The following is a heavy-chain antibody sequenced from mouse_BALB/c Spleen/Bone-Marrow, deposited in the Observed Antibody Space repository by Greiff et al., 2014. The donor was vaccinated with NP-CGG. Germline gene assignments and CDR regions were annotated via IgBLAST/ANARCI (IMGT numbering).Heavy chain of an antibody. CDR1: GYTFTSSW. CDR2: IHPNSGNT. D-gene: IGHD1-1*01. CDR3: ANYYGSSSY. V-gene: IGHV1S130*01. J-gene: IGHJ2*01. Sequence: QVQLKESGSVLVRPGASVKLSCKASGYTFTSSWMHWAKQRPGQGLEWIGEIHPNSGNTNYNEKFKGKATLTVDTSSSTAYVDLSSLTSEDSAVHYCANYYGSSSYWGQGTTLTVSS.